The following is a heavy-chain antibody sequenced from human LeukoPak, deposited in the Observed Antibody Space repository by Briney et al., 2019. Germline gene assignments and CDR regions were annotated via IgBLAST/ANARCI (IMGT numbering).Heavy chain of an antibody. CDR3: ARGGLNYYGSSGYYYVGAFDI. J-gene: IGHJ3*02. V-gene: IGHV4-59*01. CDR2: IYYSGST. Sequence: SETLSLTCTVSGGSISSYYWSWIRQPPGKGLEWIGYIYYSGSTNYNPSLKSRVTISVDTSKNQFSLKLSSVTAADTAVYYCARGGLNYYGSSGYYYVGAFDIWGQGTMVTVSS. D-gene: IGHD3-22*01. CDR1: GGSISSYY.